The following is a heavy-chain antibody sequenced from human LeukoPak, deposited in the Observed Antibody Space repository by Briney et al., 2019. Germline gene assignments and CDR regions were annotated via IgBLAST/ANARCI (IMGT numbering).Heavy chain of an antibody. CDR2: IYTSGST. D-gene: IGHD6-13*01. Sequence: SETLSLTCTVSGGSISSYYWSWIRQPAGKGLEWIGRIYTSGSTNYNPSLKSRVTMSVDTSKNQFSLKLKSVTPEDTAVYYCARNLIPEQLVMNFWGQGTLVTVSS. CDR1: GGSISSYY. J-gene: IGHJ4*02. CDR3: ARNLIPEQLVMNF. V-gene: IGHV4-4*07.